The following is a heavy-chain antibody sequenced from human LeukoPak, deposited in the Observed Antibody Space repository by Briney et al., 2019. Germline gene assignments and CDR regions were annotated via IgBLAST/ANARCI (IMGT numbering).Heavy chain of an antibody. V-gene: IGHV1-8*01. D-gene: IGHD7-27*01. CDR2: MSPNSGDT. CDR1: GYTFTSYD. J-gene: IGHJ4*02. Sequence: GASVKVSCKASGYTFTSYDFNWVRQATGQWPEWMGWMSPNSGDTGYAQKSQDRVTMTRNTSISTAYMALSSLRSDDTAVYYCARGPPNWGYDYWGPGTLVTVSS. CDR3: ARGPPNWGYDY.